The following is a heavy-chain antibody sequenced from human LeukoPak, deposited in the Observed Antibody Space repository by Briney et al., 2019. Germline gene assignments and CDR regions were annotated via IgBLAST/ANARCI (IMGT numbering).Heavy chain of an antibody. CDR3: ATRSGSYGPGFDY. CDR2: TRNKANSYTT. V-gene: IGHV3-72*01. CDR1: GFTFSDHY. D-gene: IGHD1-26*01. J-gene: IGHJ4*02. Sequence: PGGSLRLSCAASGFTFSDHYVDWVRQAPGKGLEWVGRTRNKANSYTTEYAASVKGRFTISRDDSKNSLYLQMNSLKTEDTAVYYCATRSGSYGPGFDYWGQGTLVTVSS.